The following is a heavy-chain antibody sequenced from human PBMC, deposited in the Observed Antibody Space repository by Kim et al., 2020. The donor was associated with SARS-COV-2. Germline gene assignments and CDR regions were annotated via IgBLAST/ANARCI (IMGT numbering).Heavy chain of an antibody. V-gene: IGHV1-69*01. Sequence: ALKFQGRVTIIADESTSTAYMELSSLRSEDTAVYYCARGHQSGYSYGYFDYWGQGTLVTVSS. CDR3: ARGHQSGYSYGYFDY. J-gene: IGHJ4*02. D-gene: IGHD5-18*01.